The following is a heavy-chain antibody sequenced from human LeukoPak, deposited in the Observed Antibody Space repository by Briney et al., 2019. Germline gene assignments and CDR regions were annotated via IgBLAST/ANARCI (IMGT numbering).Heavy chain of an antibody. J-gene: IGHJ4*02. Sequence: ASVKVSCKASGYTFTSYDINWVRQATGQGLEWMGWMNPNSGNTGYAQKFQGRVTITRNTSISTAYMELSSLRSEDTAVYYCARRGPKDSSGWYFFNYWGQGTLVTVSS. D-gene: IGHD6-19*01. CDR2: MNPNSGNT. CDR3: ARRGPKDSSGWYFFNY. V-gene: IGHV1-8*03. CDR1: GYTFTSYD.